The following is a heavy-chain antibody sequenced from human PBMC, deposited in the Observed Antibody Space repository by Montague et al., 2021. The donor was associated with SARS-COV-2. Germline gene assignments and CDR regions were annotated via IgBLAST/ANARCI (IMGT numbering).Heavy chain of an antibody. Sequence: CAISGDSVSSNSAAWNWIRQSPSRGLEWLGRTYYRSKWHNDYAVSVKGRITINPDTSKNQFSLQLNSVTPEDTTVYYCARDLKPPGDILTGYLPYYYYMDVWGKGTTVTVSS. CDR1: GDSVSSNSAA. CDR2: TYYRSKWHN. D-gene: IGHD3-9*01. J-gene: IGHJ6*03. V-gene: IGHV6-1*01. CDR3: ARDLKPPGDILTGYLPYYYYMDV.